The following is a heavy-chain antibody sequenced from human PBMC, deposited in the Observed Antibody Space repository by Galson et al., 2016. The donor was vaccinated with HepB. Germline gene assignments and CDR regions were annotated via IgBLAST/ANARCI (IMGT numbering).Heavy chain of an antibody. CDR2: IKEDGSEK. CDR3: AILGMYYRDSSDYFTEDH. J-gene: IGHJ4*02. CDR1: GFTFSSNW. Sequence: SLRLSCAGSGFTFSSNWMGWVRRAPGKGLEWVANIKEDGSEKYYVDSVKGRFTISRDNAKNSLFLQMNSLRAEDTAVYYCAILGMYYRDSSDYFTEDHWGQGTLVTVSS. D-gene: IGHD3-22*01. V-gene: IGHV3-7*02.